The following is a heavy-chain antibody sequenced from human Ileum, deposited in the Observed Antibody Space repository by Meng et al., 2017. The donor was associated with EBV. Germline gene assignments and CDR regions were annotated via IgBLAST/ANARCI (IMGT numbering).Heavy chain of an antibody. D-gene: IGHD3/OR15-3a*01. Sequence: VQLVQSGAEVQKPGASLKLSCKASGYTFTRYAIHWVRQAPGQRPEWMGWINTDNGETEFSQKFQGRVTITRDTSATTAYMELISLRSEDTAVYYCASRPGFNIGPFDFWGQGTLVTVSS. CDR2: INTDNGET. J-gene: IGHJ4*02. V-gene: IGHV1-3*04. CDR3: ASRPGFNIGPFDF. CDR1: GYTFTRYA.